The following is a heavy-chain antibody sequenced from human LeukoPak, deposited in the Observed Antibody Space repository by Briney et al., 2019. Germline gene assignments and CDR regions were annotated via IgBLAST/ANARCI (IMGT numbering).Heavy chain of an antibody. CDR3: AKTTRASIRSAFDI. CDR1: GGSITTSSYY. CDR2: TSHSGTT. D-gene: IGHD1-7*01. Sequence: KPSGTLSLTCTVSGGSITTSSYYWGWVRQPPGKGLEWIGCTSHSGTTFYSPSLRSRVSICVDTSNSQFSLKLSSMTATDTAVYYCAKTTRASIRSAFDIWGQGTLVTVPS. V-gene: IGHV4-39*01. J-gene: IGHJ3*02.